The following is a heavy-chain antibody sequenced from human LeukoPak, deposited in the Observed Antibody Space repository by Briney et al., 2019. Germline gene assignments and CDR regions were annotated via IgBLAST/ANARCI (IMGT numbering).Heavy chain of an antibody. Sequence: KTSQTLSLTCTVSGGSISSGDYYWSWIRQPPGKGLEWIGYIYYSGSTYYNPSLKSRVTISVDTSKNQFSLKLSSVTAADTAVYYCARGDYDFWILSRRWNWFDPWGQGTLVTVSS. D-gene: IGHD3-3*01. CDR1: GGSISSGDYY. J-gene: IGHJ5*02. CDR3: ARGDYDFWILSRRWNWFDP. CDR2: IYYSGST. V-gene: IGHV4-30-4*08.